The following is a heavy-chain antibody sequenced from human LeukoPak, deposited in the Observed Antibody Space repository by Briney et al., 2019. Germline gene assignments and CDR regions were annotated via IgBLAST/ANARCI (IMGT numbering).Heavy chain of an antibody. J-gene: IGHJ4*02. V-gene: IGHV3-74*01. CDR2: INSDGSST. CDR3: AREGQQLVPGFGY. CDR1: GSTFSSYW. Sequence: GGSLRLSCAASGSTFSSYWMHWVRQAPGKGLVWVSRINSDGSSTSYADSVKGRFTISRDNAKNTLYLQMNSLRAEDTAVYYCAREGQQLVPGFGYWGQGTLVTVSS. D-gene: IGHD6-13*01.